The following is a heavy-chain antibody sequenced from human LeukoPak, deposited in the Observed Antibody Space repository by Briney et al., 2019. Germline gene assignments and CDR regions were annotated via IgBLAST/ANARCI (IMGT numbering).Heavy chain of an antibody. CDR2: INHSGST. CDR3: ARGRMIDRISSYMDV. J-gene: IGHJ6*03. V-gene: IGHV4-34*01. D-gene: IGHD2/OR15-2a*01. Sequence: SETLSLTCAVYGESFSGYYWSWIRQPPGKGLEWIGEINHSGSTNYNPSLKSRVTISVDTSKNQFSLKLSSVTAADTAVYYCARGRMIDRISSYMDVWGKGTTVTVSS. CDR1: GESFSGYY.